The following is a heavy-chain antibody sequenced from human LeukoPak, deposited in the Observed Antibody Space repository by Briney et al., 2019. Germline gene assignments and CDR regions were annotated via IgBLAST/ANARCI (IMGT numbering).Heavy chain of an antibody. D-gene: IGHD3-16*01. J-gene: IGHJ4*02. CDR1: GVSISSGGYY. CDR2: IYYSGST. V-gene: IGHV4-31*03. Sequence: SETLSLTCTVSGVSISSGGYYWSWIRQHPGKGLEWIGYIYYSGSTYYNPSLKSRVTISVDTSKNQFSLKLSSVTAADTAVYYCARDRPVWGSSSGFDYWGQGTLVTVSS. CDR3: ARDRPVWGSSSGFDY.